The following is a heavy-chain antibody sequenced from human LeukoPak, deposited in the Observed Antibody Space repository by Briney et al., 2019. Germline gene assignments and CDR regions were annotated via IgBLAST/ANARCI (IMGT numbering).Heavy chain of an antibody. CDR2: IYYSGST. Sequence: KASETLSLTCTVSGGSISSSSYYWGWIRQPPGKGLEWIGSIYYSGSTYYNPSLKSRVTISVDTSKNQFSLKLSSVTAADTAVYYCARDIAFRTMIVVERTDAFDIWGQGTMVTVSS. V-gene: IGHV4-39*07. CDR3: ARDIAFRTMIVVERTDAFDI. CDR1: GGSISSSSYY. D-gene: IGHD3-22*01. J-gene: IGHJ3*02.